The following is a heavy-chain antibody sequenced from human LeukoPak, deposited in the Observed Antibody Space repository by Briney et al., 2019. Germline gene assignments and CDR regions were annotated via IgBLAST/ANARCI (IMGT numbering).Heavy chain of an antibody. CDR2: INHSGST. D-gene: IGHD3-10*01. J-gene: IGHJ4*02. CDR1: GGSFSGYY. V-gene: IGHV4-34*01. CDR3: ARGGDTMVRGVIKPFDY. Sequence: SETLSLTCAVYGGSFSGYYWSWIRQPPGKGLEWIGEINHSGSTNYNPSLTSRVTISVDTSKNQFSLKLSSVTAADTAVYYCARGGDTMVRGVIKPFDYWGQGTLVTVSS.